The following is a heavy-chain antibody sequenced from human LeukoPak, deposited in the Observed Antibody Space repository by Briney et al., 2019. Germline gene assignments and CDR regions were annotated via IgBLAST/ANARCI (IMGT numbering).Heavy chain of an antibody. J-gene: IGHJ4*02. V-gene: IGHV4-59*08. CDR1: GGSISSYS. Sequence: SETLSLTCTVSGGSISSYSWSWIRQPPGKGLEWIGYISYSGSTNYSPSLKSRVTISVDSSKHQFSLKLNSVTAADTAVYYCARGGYTGTSFNYWGQGTLVTVSS. CDR3: ARGGYTGTSFNY. D-gene: IGHD5-12*01. CDR2: ISYSGST.